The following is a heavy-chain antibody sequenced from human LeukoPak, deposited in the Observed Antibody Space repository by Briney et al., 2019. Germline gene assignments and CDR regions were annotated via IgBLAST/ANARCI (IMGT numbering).Heavy chain of an antibody. CDR1: GYSFTSYW. D-gene: IGHD1-26*01. V-gene: IGHV5-10-1*01. CDR2: IDPSDSYT. J-gene: IGHJ4*02. CDR3: ARHDSGSYSVFDS. Sequence: GESLRISCKGSGYSFTSYWISWVRQMPGKGLEWMGLIDPSDSYTNYSPSFQGHVTVSADKSITTAYLQWSSLKASDTAIYCCARHDSGSYSVFDSWGQGTLVTVSS.